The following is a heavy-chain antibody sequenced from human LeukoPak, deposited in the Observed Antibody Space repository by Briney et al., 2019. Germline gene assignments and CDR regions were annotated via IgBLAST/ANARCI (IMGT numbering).Heavy chain of an antibody. CDR3: ARGYSESYGRFDY. CDR1: GDSISNSRYY. J-gene: IGHJ4*02. CDR2: IYYSGST. V-gene: IGHV4-39*07. D-gene: IGHD1-26*01. Sequence: SETLSLTCTVSGDSISNSRYYWDWIRQPPGKGLEWIGNIYYSGSTYYNPSLKSRVTISADTSKNKFSLKLSSVTAADTAVYYCARGYSESYGRFDYWGQGTLVTVSS.